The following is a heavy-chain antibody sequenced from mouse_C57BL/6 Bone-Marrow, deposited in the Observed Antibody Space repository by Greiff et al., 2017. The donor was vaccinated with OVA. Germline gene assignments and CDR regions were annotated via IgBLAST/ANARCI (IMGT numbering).Heavy chain of an antibody. V-gene: IGHV1-69*01. D-gene: IGHD1-1*01. Sequence: QVQLQQPGAELVMPGASVKLSCKASGYTFTSYWMHWVKQRPGQGLEWIGEIDPSDSYTNYNQKFKGKSTLTVDKSSSTAYMQLSSLTSEDSAVYYCARYYYGSGFDYWGQGTTLTVSS. CDR3: ARYYYGSGFDY. J-gene: IGHJ2*01. CDR1: GYTFTSYW. CDR2: IDPSDSYT.